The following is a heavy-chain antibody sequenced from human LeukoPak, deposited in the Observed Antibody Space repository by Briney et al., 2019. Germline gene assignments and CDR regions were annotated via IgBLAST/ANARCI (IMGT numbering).Heavy chain of an antibody. D-gene: IGHD6-19*01. CDR3: ARGRIAVAGASTSLFDIDY. J-gene: IGHJ4*02. V-gene: IGHV4-34*01. Sequence: PSETLSLTCAVYGGSFSGYYWSWIRQPPGKGLEWIGEINHSGSTNYNPSLKSRVTISVDTSKNQFSLKLSSVTAADTAVYYCARGRIAVAGASTSLFDIDYWAREPWSPSPQ. CDR1: GGSFSGYY. CDR2: INHSGST.